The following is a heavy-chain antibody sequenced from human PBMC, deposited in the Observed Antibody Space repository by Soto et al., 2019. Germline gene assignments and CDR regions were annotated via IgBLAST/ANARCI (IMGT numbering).Heavy chain of an antibody. Sequence: ASVKVSYKTSDYTFTNYGISWVRQAPGQGLEWMAWISAYNGNTNYAQYLQGRVTVTTDTSTSTAYMELRSLRSDDTAVYYCARTYSKYFSSSEADYWGQGTLVTVSS. CDR1: DYTFTNYG. V-gene: IGHV1-18*01. CDR2: ISAYNGNT. J-gene: IGHJ4*02. CDR3: ARTYSKYFSSSEADY. D-gene: IGHD6-6*01.